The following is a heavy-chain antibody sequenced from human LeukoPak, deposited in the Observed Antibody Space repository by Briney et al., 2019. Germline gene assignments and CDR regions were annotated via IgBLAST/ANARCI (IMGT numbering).Heavy chain of an antibody. CDR2: ISYDGSNK. J-gene: IGHJ4*02. D-gene: IGHD3-10*01. CDR3: ARPTRLLWFGEFSY. V-gene: IGHV3-30-3*01. CDR1: GFTFSSYA. Sequence: GGSLRLSCAASGFTFSSYAMHWVRQAPGKGLEWVAVISYDGSNKYYVDSVKGRFTISRDNSKNTLYLQMNSLRAEDTAVYYCARPTRLLWFGEFSYWGQGTLVTVSS.